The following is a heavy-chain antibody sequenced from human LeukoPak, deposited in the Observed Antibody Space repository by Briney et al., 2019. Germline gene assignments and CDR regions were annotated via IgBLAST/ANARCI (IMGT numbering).Heavy chain of an antibody. D-gene: IGHD2-15*01. CDR1: GFTFDDYA. Sequence: GGSLRLSCAASGFTFDDYAMHWVRQAPGKGLEWVSGISWNSGSIGYADSVKGRFTISRDNAKNSLYLQMNSLRAEDTALCYCAKDLLGYCSGGSDYWGQGTLVTVSS. CDR2: ISWNSGSI. V-gene: IGHV3-9*01. CDR3: AKDLLGYCSGGSDY. J-gene: IGHJ4*02.